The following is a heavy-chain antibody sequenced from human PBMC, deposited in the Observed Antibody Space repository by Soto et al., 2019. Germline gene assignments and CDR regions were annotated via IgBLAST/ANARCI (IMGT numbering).Heavy chain of an antibody. CDR3: ASYCSGGSCEYFDY. CDR1: GYTLTELS. CDR2: IDPVLGET. Sequence: ASVKVSCKVSGYTLTELSMHWVRQAPGKGLEWMGGIDPVLGETIYAQKFQGRVTITADKSTSTAYMELSSLRSEDTAVYYCASYCSGGSCEYFDYWGQGTLVTVSS. V-gene: IGHV1-24*01. J-gene: IGHJ4*02. D-gene: IGHD2-15*01.